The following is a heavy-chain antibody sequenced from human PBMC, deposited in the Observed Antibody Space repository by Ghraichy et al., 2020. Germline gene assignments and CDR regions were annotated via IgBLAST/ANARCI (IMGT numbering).Heavy chain of an antibody. V-gene: IGHV3-7*01. D-gene: IGHD2-2*01. CDR3: AREGDYCSSTSCSPHTYYYYYGMDV. J-gene: IGHJ6*02. Sequence: GSLRLSCAASGFTFSSYWMSWVRQAPGKGLEWVANIKQDGSEKYYVDSVKGRFTISRDNAKNSLYLQMNSLRAEDTAGYYCAREGDYCSSTSCSPHTYYYYYGMDVWGQGTTVTVSS. CDR1: GFTFSSYW. CDR2: IKQDGSEK.